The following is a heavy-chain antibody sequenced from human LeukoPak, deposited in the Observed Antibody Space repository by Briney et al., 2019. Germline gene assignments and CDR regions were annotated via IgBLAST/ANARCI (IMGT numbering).Heavy chain of an antibody. J-gene: IGHJ4*02. V-gene: IGHV4-30-4*01. Sequence: PSETLSLTCTVSGASISSGDYFWSWIRQPPGKGLEWIGYIHYSGSTYYNPSLKSRVTISVDTSKNQFSLKLSSVTAADTAVYYCARNLFLSYFDYWGQGTLVTVSS. CDR3: ARNLFLSYFDY. CDR1: GASISSGDYF. CDR2: IHYSGST.